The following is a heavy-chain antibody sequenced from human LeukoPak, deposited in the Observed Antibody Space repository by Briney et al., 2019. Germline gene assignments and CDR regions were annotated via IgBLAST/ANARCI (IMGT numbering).Heavy chain of an antibody. V-gene: IGHV3-7*03. Sequence: GGSLRLSSAASGFSFRNYWMTWVRQAPGKGLEWVANIKGDGSRKYYLDSVEGRFTISRDNAKKSLYLQMNSLRAEDTALYYCARTSGGYGDWAYWGQGTLVTVSS. D-gene: IGHD4-17*01. CDR3: ARTSGGYGDWAY. CDR1: GFSFRNYW. CDR2: IKGDGSRK. J-gene: IGHJ4*02.